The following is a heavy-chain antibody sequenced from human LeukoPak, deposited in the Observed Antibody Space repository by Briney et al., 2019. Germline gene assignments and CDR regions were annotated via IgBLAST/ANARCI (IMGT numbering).Heavy chain of an antibody. CDR2: IYYSGST. Sequence: PSETLSLTCAVSGGSISRSSYYWGWIRQPPGKGLEWIGSIYYSGSTYYNPSLKSRVTISVDTSKNQFSLKLSSVTAADTAVYYCARHKGDYGSGSYYVIFDIWGQGTMVTVSS. J-gene: IGHJ3*02. V-gene: IGHV4-39*01. CDR3: ARHKGDYGSGSYYVIFDI. D-gene: IGHD3-10*01. CDR1: GGSISRSSYY.